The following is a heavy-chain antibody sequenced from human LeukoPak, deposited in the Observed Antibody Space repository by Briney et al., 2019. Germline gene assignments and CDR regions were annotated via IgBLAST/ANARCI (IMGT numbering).Heavy chain of an antibody. V-gene: IGHV5-51*01. CDR1: GFRFTNYW. CDR2: IYPHDYDI. D-gene: IGHD2-21*02. Sequence: GGALQIYCKGSGFRFTNYWLGWVRPLPGEGLEWMGIIYPHDYDINYSPSFEGQVTISADKSIGTAYLQWSSLRAADTAIYYCARRVRNDCRTIDTWGRGSLVTVSS. CDR3: ARRVRNDCRTIDT. J-gene: IGHJ5*02.